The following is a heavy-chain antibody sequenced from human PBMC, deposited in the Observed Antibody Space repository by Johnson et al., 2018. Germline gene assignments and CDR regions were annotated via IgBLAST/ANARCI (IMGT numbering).Heavy chain of an antibody. CDR3: ARAGIRAAAGTLDAFDI. Sequence: VQLVESGAEVKKPGSSVKVSCKASGGTFSSYAISWVRQAPGQGLEWMGGIIPIFGTANYAQKFQGRVTITADESTSTAYMGLSSLRSEDTAVYYCARAGIRAAAGTLDAFDIWGQGTMVTVS. CDR2: IIPIFGTA. CDR1: GGTFSSYA. V-gene: IGHV1-69*01. J-gene: IGHJ3*02. D-gene: IGHD6-13*01.